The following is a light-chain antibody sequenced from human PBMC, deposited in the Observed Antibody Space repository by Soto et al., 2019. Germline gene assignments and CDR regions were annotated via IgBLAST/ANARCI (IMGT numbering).Light chain of an antibody. CDR3: SSKRDSSTLFV. V-gene: IGLV2-14*01. CDR1: SSDVGAYNY. J-gene: IGLJ1*01. Sequence: QSVLTQPASVSGSPGQSITISCTGTSSDVGAYNYVPWYQHHPGKVPKLLIYEVTNRPSGVSDRFSGSKSGNTASLTISGLQAEDEADYYCSSKRDSSTLFVFGTGTKVTVL. CDR2: EVT.